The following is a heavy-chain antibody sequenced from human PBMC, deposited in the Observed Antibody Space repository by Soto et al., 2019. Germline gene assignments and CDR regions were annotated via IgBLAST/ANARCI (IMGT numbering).Heavy chain of an antibody. J-gene: IGHJ4*02. Sequence: PGGSLRLPCAASGLTVSRNYMSWVRQAQGKGLEWVSVIYTGGSTYYADSVKGRFTISRDNSKNTLYLQMNSLRVEDTAVYYCARGLTRGHYYDSSGFYLDYWGQGTLVTVSS. CDR2: IYTGGST. V-gene: IGHV3-53*01. CDR3: ARGLTRGHYYDSSGFYLDY. CDR1: GLTVSRNY. D-gene: IGHD3-22*01.